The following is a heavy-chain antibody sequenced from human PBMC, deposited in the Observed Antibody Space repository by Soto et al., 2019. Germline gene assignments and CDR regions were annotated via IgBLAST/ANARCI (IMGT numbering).Heavy chain of an antibody. CDR1: GGSISSYY. D-gene: IGHD2-2*01. CDR2: IYYSGST. CDR3: ATLWEVVPAAGPHNDAFDI. V-gene: IGHV4-59*01. Sequence: SETLSLTCTVSGGSISSYYWSWIRQPPGKGLEWIGYIYYSGSTNYNPSLKSRVTISVDTSKNQFSLKLSSVTAADTAVYYCATLWEVVPAAGPHNDAFDIWGQGTMVTVSS. J-gene: IGHJ3*02.